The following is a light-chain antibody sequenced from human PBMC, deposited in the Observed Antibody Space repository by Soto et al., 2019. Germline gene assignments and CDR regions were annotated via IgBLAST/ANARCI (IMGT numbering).Light chain of an antibody. V-gene: IGKV1-13*02. CDR2: DAS. CDR3: QQLNSYPFT. J-gene: IGKJ5*01. CDR1: QGISSA. Sequence: AIHLTQSPSSLSASVGDRVTIICRASQGISSALAWYQHKPGRPPRVLIYDASSLQSGVPSRFSGSESGTDCTLTISSLQPEDSATYYCQQLNSYPFTFGQGTRLEIK.